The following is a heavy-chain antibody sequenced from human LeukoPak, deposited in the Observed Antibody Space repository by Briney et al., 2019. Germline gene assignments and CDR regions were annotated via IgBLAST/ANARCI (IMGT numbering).Heavy chain of an antibody. V-gene: IGHV3-74*01. CDR2: IKSDGSST. Sequence: GGSLRLSCAASGFTFSSYWMHWVRQAPGKGLVWVSRIKSDGSSTNYADSVKGRFTISRDNAKNRLYLQMNSLRAEDTAVYYCARGGDQIEAAATGGDWFDPWGQGTLVTVSS. D-gene: IGHD6-13*01. CDR1: GFTFSSYW. J-gene: IGHJ5*02. CDR3: ARGGDQIEAAATGGDWFDP.